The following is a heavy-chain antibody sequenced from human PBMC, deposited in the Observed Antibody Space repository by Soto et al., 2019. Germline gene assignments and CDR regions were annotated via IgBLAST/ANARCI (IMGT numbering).Heavy chain of an antibody. D-gene: IGHD1-7*01. CDR2: IYYSGST. CDR3: ARNDYNWNYVSHYFDY. CDR1: GGSISSSSYY. J-gene: IGHJ4*02. Sequence: SETLSLTCTVSGGSISSSSYYWGWIRQPPGKGLEWIGSIYYSGSTYYNPSLKSRVTISVDTSKNQFSLKLSSVTAADTAVYYCARNDYNWNYVSHYFDYWGQGTLVTVSS. V-gene: IGHV4-39*01.